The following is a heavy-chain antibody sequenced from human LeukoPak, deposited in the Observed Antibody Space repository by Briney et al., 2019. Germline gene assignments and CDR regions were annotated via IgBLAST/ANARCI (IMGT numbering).Heavy chain of an antibody. D-gene: IGHD1-1*01. V-gene: IGHV3-30*02. J-gene: IGHJ6*03. CDR3: ARTTEAHSWQTRYYSYYMDV. CDR2: IRYDGSNK. Sequence: PGGSLRLSCAASGFTFSSYGMHWVRQAPGKGLEWVAFIRYDGSNKYYADSVKVRFIISRDNSKNTLYLQMNSLRAADTAVYYCARTTEAHSWQTRYYSYYMDVWGKGTTVTVSS. CDR1: GFTFSSYG.